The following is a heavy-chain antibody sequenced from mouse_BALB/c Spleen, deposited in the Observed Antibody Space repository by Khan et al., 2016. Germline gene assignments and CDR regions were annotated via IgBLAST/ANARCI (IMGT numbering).Heavy chain of an antibody. CDR1: GNTFTSYW. V-gene: IGHV1-7*01. Sequence: QVQLQQSGAELAKPGASVKMSCKASGNTFTSYWMHWVKQRPGQGLEWIGYINPTTGYTEYNQKFKDKATLTADKSSSTAYMQLSSLTFEDSAVYYCVMRDSDVWGAGTTVTVSS. CDR2: INPTTGYT. J-gene: IGHJ1*01. CDR3: VMRDSDV.